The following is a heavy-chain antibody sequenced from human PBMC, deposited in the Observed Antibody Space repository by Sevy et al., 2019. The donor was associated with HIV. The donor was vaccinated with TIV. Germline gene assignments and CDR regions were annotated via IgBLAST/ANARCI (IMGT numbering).Heavy chain of an antibody. CDR3: ARRLSSAWYFDF. J-gene: IGHJ4*02. Sequence: GGSLRLSCAASGFSFSRNHINWVRQAPGKGQEWISVIYSDGTTQYADSVKGRFTISRDTSNNTVYLHVSSLGADDTAVYYCARRLSSAWYFDFWGQGTLVTVSS. CDR2: IYSDGTT. V-gene: IGHV3-53*01. CDR1: GFSFSRNH. D-gene: IGHD6-19*01.